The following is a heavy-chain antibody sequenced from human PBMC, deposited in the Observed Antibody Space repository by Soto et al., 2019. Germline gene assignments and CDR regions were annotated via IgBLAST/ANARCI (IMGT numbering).Heavy chain of an antibody. CDR1: GFSFSTYW. V-gene: IGHV3-7*03. CDR3: TRDGSPCALDV. CDR2: IKTDGSDK. J-gene: IGHJ6*02. Sequence: EVQLVESGGGLVQPGGSLRLSCAASGFSFSTYWMSWVRQAPGKGLEWVATIKTDGSDKSYMDSVRGRFTTYRDNARNFFSLEKNSLTGADSAVYYCTRDGSPCALDVWGLWTSVTVSS.